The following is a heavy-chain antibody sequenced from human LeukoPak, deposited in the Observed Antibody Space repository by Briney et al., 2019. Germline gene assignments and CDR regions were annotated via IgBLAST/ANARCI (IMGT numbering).Heavy chain of an antibody. CDR2: IWYDGSNK. D-gene: IGHD2-21*02. CDR1: GFTSSSYG. CDR3: ARDQMHIVVVTAIDY. J-gene: IGHJ4*02. V-gene: IGHV3-33*01. Sequence: PGGSLRLSCAASGFTSSSYGMHWVRQAPGKGLEWVAVIWYDGSNKYYADSVKGRFTISRDNSKNTLYLQMNSLRAEDTAVYYYARDQMHIVVVTAIDYWGQGTLVTVSS.